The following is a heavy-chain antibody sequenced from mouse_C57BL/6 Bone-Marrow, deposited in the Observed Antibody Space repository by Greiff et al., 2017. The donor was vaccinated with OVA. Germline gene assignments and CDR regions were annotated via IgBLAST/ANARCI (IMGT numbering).Heavy chain of an antibody. J-gene: IGHJ4*01. CDR3: ARRGIGDY. CDR2: IHPGSGGT. Sequence: VQLQQSGAELVRPGTSVTVSCKASRYAFTNYLIGWVKQRPGQGLGWIGGIHPGSGGTNYNEKFKVKATPTADKSSSTAYMQLSSLTSEDAAVYFCARRGIGDYWGQGTSVTVSA. CDR1: RYAFTNYL. V-gene: IGHV1-54*01.